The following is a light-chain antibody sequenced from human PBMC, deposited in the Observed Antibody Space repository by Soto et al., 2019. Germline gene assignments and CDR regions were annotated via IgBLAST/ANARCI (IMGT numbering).Light chain of an antibody. Sequence: EVLMTQSPSTLSVSPGETASLSCRASREVSSYIAWFQQKAGQPPRVLFYGASTRAPGVPSRFSGSGFGTEFSLPISGLQYDDVAAYYCCQYHMFPTWTFGQGTKVEMK. J-gene: IGKJ1*01. CDR2: GAS. CDR3: CQYHMFPTWT. CDR1: REVSSY. V-gene: IGKV3-15*01.